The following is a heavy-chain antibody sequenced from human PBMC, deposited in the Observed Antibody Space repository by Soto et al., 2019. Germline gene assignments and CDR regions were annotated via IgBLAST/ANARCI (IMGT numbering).Heavy chain of an antibody. D-gene: IGHD3-10*01. J-gene: IGHJ4*02. V-gene: IGHV1-3*05. Sequence: VQLVQSGAEERKPGASVKLYCRASGYTFIGYAIHWVRQAPGQRLEWMGWVNPATGHTEYSQKFQGRVTITRATSAKTGYMELSSLRSEDTAVYYCAGEGWFLDDWGPGTLVTVSS. CDR1: GYTFIGYA. CDR3: AGEGWFLDD. CDR2: VNPATGHT.